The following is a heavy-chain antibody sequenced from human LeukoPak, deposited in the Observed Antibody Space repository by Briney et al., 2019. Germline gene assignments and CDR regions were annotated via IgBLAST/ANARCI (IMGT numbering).Heavy chain of an antibody. J-gene: IGHJ4*02. CDR2: IIPIFGTA. D-gene: IGHD2-15*01. CDR3: ALRRYCSGGSCYSGNY. V-gene: IGHV1-69*01. CDR1: GGTFSSYA. Sequence: SVKVSCKASGGTFSSYAISWVRQAPGQGLEWMGGIIPIFGTANYAQKFQGRVTITADESTSTAYMGLSSLRSEDTAVYYCALRRYCSGGSCYSGNYWGQGTLVTVSS.